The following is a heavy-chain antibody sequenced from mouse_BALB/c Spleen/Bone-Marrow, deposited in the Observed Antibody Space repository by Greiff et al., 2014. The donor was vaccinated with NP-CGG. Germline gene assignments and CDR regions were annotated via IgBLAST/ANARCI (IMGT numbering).Heavy chain of an antibody. CDR1: GYTFTSYT. J-gene: IGHJ4*01. CDR3: ARSMIIYFAMDY. D-gene: IGHD2-3*01. V-gene: IGHV1-4*01. CDR2: INPSSNYT. Sequence: VQLQQSGAELARPGASLKMSCRTSGYTFTSYTVHWIKQRPGQGLEWIGYINPSSNYTNYNQKFKDKATLTADKSCNTAYMQLSSLTSEDSAVYYCARSMIIYFAMDYWGQGTSVTVSS.